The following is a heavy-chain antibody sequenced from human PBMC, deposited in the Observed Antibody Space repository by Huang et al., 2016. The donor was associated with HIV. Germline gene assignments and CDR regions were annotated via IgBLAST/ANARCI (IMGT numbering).Heavy chain of an antibody. V-gene: IGHV4-39*02. CDR1: GGSIRSDNYY. CDR2: IYYSGGA. D-gene: IGHD3-10*01. CDR3: ARLPGSITMIRGVITDPY. Sequence: QLQLQESGPGLVKPSETLSLTCTVSGGSIRSDNYYWGWIRQPPGKGLGWIGSIYYSGGADYNPALKRRVTITVDTAKNHFSLRMRSVTAADTAVYYCARLPGSITMIRGVITDPYWGQGTLVTVSS. J-gene: IGHJ4*02.